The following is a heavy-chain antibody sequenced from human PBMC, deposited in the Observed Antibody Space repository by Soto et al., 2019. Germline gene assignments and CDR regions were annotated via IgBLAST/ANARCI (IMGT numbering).Heavy chain of an antibody. J-gene: IGHJ4*02. CDR3: ARGRSFRLVGVPLDS. CDR2: INHSGST. CDR1: GGSFSGYY. Sequence: PSETLSLTCAVYGGSFSGYYWSWIRQPSGKGLEWIGEINHSGSTNYNPSLKSRVTISVDTSKNQFSLKLSSVTAADTAVYYCARGRSFRLVGVPLDSWGQGTLVTVSS. V-gene: IGHV4-34*01. D-gene: IGHD3-16*02.